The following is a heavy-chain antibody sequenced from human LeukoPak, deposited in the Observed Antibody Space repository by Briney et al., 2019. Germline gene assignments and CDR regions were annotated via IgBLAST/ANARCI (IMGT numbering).Heavy chain of an antibody. CDR2: IWYDGSNK. D-gene: IGHD1-1*01. Sequence: GGSLRLSCAASGFTFSNYGMHWVRQAPGKGLEWVTFIWYDGSNKYYADSVKGRFTISRDNSKNTQYLQLNSLRAEDTAVYYCARDGPTYRDGLDVWGHGNTVTVSS. V-gene: IGHV3-33*01. CDR3: ARDGPTYRDGLDV. CDR1: GFTFSNYG. J-gene: IGHJ6*02.